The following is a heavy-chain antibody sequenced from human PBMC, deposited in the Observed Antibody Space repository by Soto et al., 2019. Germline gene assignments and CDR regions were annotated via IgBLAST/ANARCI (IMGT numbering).Heavy chain of an antibody. V-gene: IGHV3-30-3*01. CDR3: ARGDREDIPVVVGVRPGEYGVDV. CDR1: GFTFRNYA. J-gene: IGHJ6*02. CDR2: ISYDGSNK. Sequence: QVQLVESGGGVVQPGRSLRLSCAASGFTFRNYAMHWVRQAPGKGLECVAVISYDGSNKFYRDYVKGRFTITRDNSKNTLYLQINSLRYEDTAVYYCARGDREDIPVVVGVRPGEYGVDVWGQGTTVTVSS. D-gene: IGHD2-15*01.